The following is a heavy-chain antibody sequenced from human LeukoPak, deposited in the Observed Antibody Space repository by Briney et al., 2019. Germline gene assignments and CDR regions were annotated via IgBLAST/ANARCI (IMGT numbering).Heavy chain of an antibody. CDR2: ISGSGGDT. CDR3: AKEGRLTVAAVVVENYFDC. D-gene: IGHD3-22*01. CDR1: GFTFSRSA. V-gene: IGHV3-23*01. Sequence: GSLSLSCAASGFTFSRSAMSWVRQAPGKGLEWVSAISGSGGDTYYTDSEKGRFTISRDTSKTTVYLQMNSLITADTAEYYFAKEGRLTVAAVVVENYFDCWGQGTPVTVSA. J-gene: IGHJ4*02.